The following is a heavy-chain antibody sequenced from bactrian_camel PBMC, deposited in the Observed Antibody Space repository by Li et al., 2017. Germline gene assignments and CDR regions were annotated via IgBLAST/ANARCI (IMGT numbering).Heavy chain of an antibody. Sequence: QLVESGGGLVQPGGFLRLSCAASGFPFDTYDMSWVRQAPGKGLEWVSVISSGGVSAYYVESVKGRFTISRDNAKNTLYLQMDSLKTEDTAVCTCASDGPFSEYAPYFWGQGTQVTVS. CDR3: ASDGPFSEYAPYF. J-gene: IGHJ4*01. V-gene: IGHV3S40*01. CDR1: GFPFDTYD. D-gene: IGHD1*01. CDR2: ISSGGVSA.